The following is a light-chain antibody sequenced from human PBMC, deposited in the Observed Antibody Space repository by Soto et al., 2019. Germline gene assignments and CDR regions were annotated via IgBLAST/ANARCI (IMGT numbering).Light chain of an antibody. V-gene: IGKV3-20*01. CDR3: QQYGSSLSIN. J-gene: IGKJ5*01. Sequence: EIVLPQSPGTLSLSPVEISTLSLRSIQSVSSSYLAWYQQKPGQAPSLLIYGASSRATGIPDRFRGSGSGTDFTLTIRSLQSEDSAVYYCQQYGSSLSINCGKGQRRAIK. CDR2: GAS. CDR1: QSVSSSY.